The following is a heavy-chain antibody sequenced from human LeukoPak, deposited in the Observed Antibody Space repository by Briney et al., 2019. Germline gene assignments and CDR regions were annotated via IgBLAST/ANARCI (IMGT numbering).Heavy chain of an antibody. Sequence: ASVTVSCKASGYTFTGYYMHWVRQAPGQGLEWMGWINPNSGGTNYAQKFQGRVTMTRDTSISTAYMELSRLRSDDTAVYYCARRASSGWYGDAFDIWGQGTMVTVSS. CDR2: INPNSGGT. D-gene: IGHD6-19*01. CDR3: ARRASSGWYGDAFDI. CDR1: GYTFTGYY. J-gene: IGHJ3*02. V-gene: IGHV1-2*02.